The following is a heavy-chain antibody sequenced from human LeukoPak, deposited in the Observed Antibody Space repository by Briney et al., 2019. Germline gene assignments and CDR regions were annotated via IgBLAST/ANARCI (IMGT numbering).Heavy chain of an antibody. CDR1: GFTVSSNY. D-gene: IGHD2-2*01. CDR3: AIPFGRGVVVPAAIGGGIDY. J-gene: IGHJ4*02. V-gene: IGHV3-30*02. CDR2: IRYDGSNK. Sequence: GGSLRLSCAASGFTVSSNYMSWVRQAPGKGLEWVAFIRYDGSNKYYADSVKGRFTISRDNSKNTLYLQMNSLRTEDTAVYYCAIPFGRGVVVPAAIGGGIDYWGQGTLVTVSS.